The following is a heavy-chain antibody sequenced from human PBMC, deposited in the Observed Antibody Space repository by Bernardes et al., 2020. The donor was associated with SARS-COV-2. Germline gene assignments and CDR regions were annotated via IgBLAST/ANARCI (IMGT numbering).Heavy chain of an antibody. Sequence: VGSLRLSCAASGFTFDDYTMHWVRQAPGKGLEWVSLVSWDGSTTNYADSVKGRFIISRDSSRNTVHLQMDSLRKEDTALYYCATERQSLTVFGVGHDAFDFWGQGTMVTVSS. D-gene: IGHD3-3*01. J-gene: IGHJ3*01. CDR2: VSWDGSTT. V-gene: IGHV3-43*01. CDR3: ATERQSLTVFGVGHDAFDF. CDR1: GFTFDDYT.